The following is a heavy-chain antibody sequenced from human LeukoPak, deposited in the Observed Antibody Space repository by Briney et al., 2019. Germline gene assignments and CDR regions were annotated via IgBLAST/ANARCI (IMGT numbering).Heavy chain of an antibody. Sequence: SETLSLTCTVSGGSISSYYWSWIRQLAGKGLEWIGRICTSGSTNYNPSLKSRVTMSVDTSKNQFSLKLSSVTAADTAVYYCARDFDQRTRGHDYSNYGAFDIWGQGTMVTVSS. V-gene: IGHV4-4*07. CDR3: ARDFDQRTRGHDYSNYGAFDI. CDR1: GGSISSYY. CDR2: ICTSGST. D-gene: IGHD4-11*01. J-gene: IGHJ3*02.